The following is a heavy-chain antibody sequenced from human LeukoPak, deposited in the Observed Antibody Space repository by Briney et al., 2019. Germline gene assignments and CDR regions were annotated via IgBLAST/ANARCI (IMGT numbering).Heavy chain of an antibody. D-gene: IGHD1-7*01. Sequence: SETLSLTCTVSGGSISSYYWSWIRQPPGKGLEWIGYIYYSGSTNYNPSLKSRVTTSVDTSKNQFSLKLSSVTAADTAVYYCAKVWNYSKFWFDPWGQGTLVTVSS. V-gene: IGHV4-59*01. CDR1: GGSISSYY. J-gene: IGHJ5*02. CDR3: AKVWNYSKFWFDP. CDR2: IYYSGST.